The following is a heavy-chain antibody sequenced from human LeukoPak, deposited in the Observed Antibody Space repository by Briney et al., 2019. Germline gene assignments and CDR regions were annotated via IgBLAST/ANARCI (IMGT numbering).Heavy chain of an antibody. J-gene: IGHJ4*02. CDR2: IHHSGST. D-gene: IGHD3-3*01. CDR1: GDSISNSHW. Sequence: SETLSLTCAVSGDSISNSHWWSWARQSPGKGLEWIGQIHHSGSTNYNPSLKSRVTISVDTSKNQFSLKLSSVTAADTAVYYCARQSPHIRFSRWYYFDYWGQGTLVTVSS. CDR3: ARQSPHIRFSRWYYFDY. V-gene: IGHV4-4*02.